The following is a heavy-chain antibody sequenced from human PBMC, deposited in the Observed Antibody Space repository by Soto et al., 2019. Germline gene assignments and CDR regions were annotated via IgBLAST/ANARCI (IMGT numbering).Heavy chain of an antibody. CDR3: VIWWSGSRQGFDP. CDR1: GGSISSYY. CDR2: IYYSGST. D-gene: IGHD3-3*01. J-gene: IGHJ5*02. V-gene: IGHV4-59*12. Sequence: PTETLSLTCTVSGGSISSYYWSRIRQPPGKGLEWIGYIYYSGSTNYNPSLKSRVTISVDTSKNQFSLKLSSATAADTAVYYCVIWWSGSRQGFDPWCQGILVSVSS.